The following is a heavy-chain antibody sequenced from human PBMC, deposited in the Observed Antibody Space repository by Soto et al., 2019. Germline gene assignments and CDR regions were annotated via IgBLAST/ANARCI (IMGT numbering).Heavy chain of an antibody. J-gene: IGHJ6*02. D-gene: IGHD1-7*01. CDR2: ISGGGGST. V-gene: IGHV3-23*01. CDR3: ARDRTKVRYQYGKDV. CDR1: GFTFSSYA. Sequence: EVQLLESGGGLVQPGGSLRLSCAASGFTFSSYAMTWVRQAPGKGLEWVSGISGGGGSTYYADSVKGRFTISRDSSKKTLFLKMNSLKTEYPAVYYRARDRTKVRYQYGKDVWGQGTTVNVSS.